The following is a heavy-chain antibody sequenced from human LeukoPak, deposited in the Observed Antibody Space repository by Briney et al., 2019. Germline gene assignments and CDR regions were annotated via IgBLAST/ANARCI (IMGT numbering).Heavy chain of an antibody. CDR2: LYPGDSDT. V-gene: IGHV5-51*01. CDR1: GYSFTTYW. J-gene: IGHJ4*02. CDR3: ARQHGSGSYYSRAIDY. D-gene: IGHD3-10*01. Sequence: GESLKISCDASGYSFTTYWIGWVRQMPGKGLEWMGILYPGDSDTRYSPSFQGQVTISADKSISTAYLQWSSLKASDTAMYYCARQHGSGSYYSRAIDYWGQGTLVTVSS.